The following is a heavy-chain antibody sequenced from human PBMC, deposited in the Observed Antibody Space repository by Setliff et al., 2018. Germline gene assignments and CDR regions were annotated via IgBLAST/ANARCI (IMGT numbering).Heavy chain of an antibody. CDR3: VRSGKFGMRFWFDQ. V-gene: IGHV1-18*01. D-gene: IGHD1-26*01. J-gene: IGHJ5*02. CDR1: GYTFVNYG. Sequence: ASVKVSCKASGYTFVNYGVSWVRQAPGQGVEWMGWISTYSGAIKNVPKFRDRVTMTTDASTNTAYMELSSLTSDDTAFYYCVRSGKFGMRFWFDQWGQGTLVTVSS. CDR2: ISTYSGAI.